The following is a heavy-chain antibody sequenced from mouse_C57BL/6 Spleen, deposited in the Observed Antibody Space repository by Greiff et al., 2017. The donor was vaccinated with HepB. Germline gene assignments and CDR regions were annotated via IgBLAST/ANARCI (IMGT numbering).Heavy chain of an antibody. J-gene: IGHJ4*01. Sequence: QVQLQQSGPELVKPGASVKISCKASGYAFSSSWMNWVKQRPGKGLEWIGRIYPGDGDTNYNGKFKGKATLTADKSSSTAYMQLSSLTSEDSAVYFCAGSHGNYEAMDYWGQGTSVTVSA. D-gene: IGHD2-1*01. CDR1: GYAFSSSW. CDR3: AGSHGNYEAMDY. CDR2: IYPGDGDT. V-gene: IGHV1-82*01.